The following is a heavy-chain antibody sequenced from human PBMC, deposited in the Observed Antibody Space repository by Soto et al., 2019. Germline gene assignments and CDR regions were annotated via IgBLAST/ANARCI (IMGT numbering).Heavy chain of an antibody. CDR3: ARSQGSSTSLEIYYYYYYGMDV. J-gene: IGHJ6*02. Sequence: QVQLVQSGAEVKKPGSSVKGSCKASGGTFSSYAISWVRQAPGQGLEWMGGVIPISGTANYAQKFRGRVTMTADESTSTAYMELSSLRSEDTAVYYCARSQGSSTSLEIYYYYYYGMDVWGQGTTVTVSS. CDR1: GGTFSSYA. D-gene: IGHD2-2*01. V-gene: IGHV1-69*01. CDR2: VIPISGTA.